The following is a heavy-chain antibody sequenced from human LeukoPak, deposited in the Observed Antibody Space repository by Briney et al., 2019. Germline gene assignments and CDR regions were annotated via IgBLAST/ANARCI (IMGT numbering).Heavy chain of an antibody. J-gene: IGHJ4*02. V-gene: IGHV1-2*02. Sequence: ASVKVSCKASGYTFTGYYMHWVRQAPGQGLEWMGWINPNSGGTNYAQKFQGRVTMTRDTSISTAYMEPSRLRSDDTAVYYCAREPLLLWFGELLYWGQGTLVTVSS. CDR1: GYTFTGYY. CDR2: INPNSGGT. D-gene: IGHD3-10*01. CDR3: AREPLLLWFGELLY.